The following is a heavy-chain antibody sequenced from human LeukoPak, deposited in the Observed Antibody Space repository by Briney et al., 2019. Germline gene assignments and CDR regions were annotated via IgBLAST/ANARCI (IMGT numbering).Heavy chain of an antibody. V-gene: IGHV1-2*02. J-gene: IGHJ4*02. CDR3: ARLVGLSTTASY. Sequence: ASVKVSCKASGYTFIGYYLHWVRQAPGQGLEWGGWINPTSGGTHYAQNFRDRVTMTRDTYINTAYMELSRLTSDDTAVYYCARLVGLSTTASYWGQGTLVIVSS. CDR2: INPTSGGT. CDR1: GYTFIGYY. D-gene: IGHD5/OR15-5a*01.